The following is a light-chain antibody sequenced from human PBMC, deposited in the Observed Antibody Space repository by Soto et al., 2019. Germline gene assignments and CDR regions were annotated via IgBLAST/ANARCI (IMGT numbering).Light chain of an antibody. J-gene: IGLJ1*01. Sequence: QSALTQPASVSGSPGQSITISCTGTSSDVGGYNYVSWYQQHPGKAPKLMIYEVSNRPSGVSNRFSGSKSGNTASLTISGLQAVDEADYFCKSYAGSNTYVFGSGTKLTVL. CDR2: EVS. CDR1: SSDVGGYNY. CDR3: KSYAGSNTYV. V-gene: IGLV2-14*01.